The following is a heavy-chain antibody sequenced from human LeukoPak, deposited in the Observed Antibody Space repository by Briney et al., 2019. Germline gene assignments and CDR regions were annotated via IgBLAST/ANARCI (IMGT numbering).Heavy chain of an antibody. D-gene: IGHD3-3*01. CDR2: IDDDGTDT. V-gene: IGHV3-74*01. J-gene: IGHJ6*03. CDR1: GFTSGNYW. CDR3: ARGMLSSAGYHWYYYMDV. Sequence: GGSLRLSCVASGFTSGNYWMHWARQAPGKGPEWVSRIDDDGTDTHYAVSVKGRFTTSRDNAKNTLYLQMNSLRGEDTAVYYCARGMLSSAGYHWYYYMDVWGKGAMVTVSS.